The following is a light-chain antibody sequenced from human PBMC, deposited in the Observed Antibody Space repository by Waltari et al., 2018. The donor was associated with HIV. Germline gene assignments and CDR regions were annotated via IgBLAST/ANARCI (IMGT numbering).Light chain of an antibody. J-gene: IGKJ1*01. V-gene: IGKV3-15*01. Sequence: EVVMTQSPATLSVSPGGRATLSCRASQPIFSDLAWYQQKPGQAPRRLIYGASTRATGVPVRFSGSGSGTEFTLTISSLQSEDFAVYYCQQYKHWPLTFGQGTRVEIK. CDR2: GAS. CDR3: QQYKHWPLT. CDR1: QPIFSD.